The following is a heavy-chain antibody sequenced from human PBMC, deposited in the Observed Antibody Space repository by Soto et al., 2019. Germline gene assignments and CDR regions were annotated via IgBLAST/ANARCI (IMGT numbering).Heavy chain of an antibody. V-gene: IGHV1-46*01. CDR1: GYTFTSYY. CDR3: ARGGLIVVVVATTPFGI. CDR2: INPSGGST. D-gene: IGHD2-15*01. Sequence: ASVKASCKASGYTFTSYYMHWVRQAPGQGLEWMGIINPSGGSTSYAQRFQGRVTVTRDTSTSTVYMELSSLRSEDTAVYYCARGGLIVVVVATTPFGIWGQGTMVT. J-gene: IGHJ3*02.